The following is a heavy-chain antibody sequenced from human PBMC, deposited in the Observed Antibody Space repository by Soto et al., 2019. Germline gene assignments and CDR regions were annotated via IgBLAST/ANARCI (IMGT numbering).Heavy chain of an antibody. V-gene: IGHV3-30-3*01. J-gene: IGHJ4*02. CDR2: ISYDGSNK. Sequence: GGSLRLSCAASGFTFSSYAMHWVRQAPGKGLKWVAVISYDGSNKYYADSVKGRFTISRDNSKNTLHLQMNSLRAEDTAVYYCARDGKYAPPFDYWGQGTLVTVSS. CDR3: ARDGKYAPPFDY. D-gene: IGHD2-8*01. CDR1: GFTFSSYA.